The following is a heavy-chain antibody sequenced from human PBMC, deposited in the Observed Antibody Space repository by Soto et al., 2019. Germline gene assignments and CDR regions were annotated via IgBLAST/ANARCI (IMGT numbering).Heavy chain of an antibody. J-gene: IGHJ4*02. CDR2: IYPGDSDT. D-gene: IGHD6-13*01. CDR3: ARLFSSWYLGVGGELPRGPDDY. CDR1: GYSFTSYW. Sequence: PGESLKISCKGSGYSFTSYWIGWVRQMPGKGLELMGIIYPGDSDTRYSPSFQGQVTISADKSISTAYLQWSSLKASDTAMYYCARLFSSWYLGVGGELPRGPDDYWGQGTLVTVSS. V-gene: IGHV5-51*01.